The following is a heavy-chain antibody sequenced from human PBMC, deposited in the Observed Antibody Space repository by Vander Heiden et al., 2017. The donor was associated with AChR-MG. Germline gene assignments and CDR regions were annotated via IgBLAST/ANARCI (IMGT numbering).Heavy chain of an antibody. J-gene: IGHJ4*02. CDR1: GYTFPGYD. Sequence: QVQLVQSRPQLQSPGASVKVPCKAPGYTFPGYDMHWVGQAPGQGVEWMGRINPNRGGTNYAQKLQGRVTMTRDTSISTAYMEVSRLRSEDTAVYYCARGPYDFWSGSNDYWGQGTLVTVSS. V-gene: IGHV1-2*06. CDR2: INPNRGGT. D-gene: IGHD3-3*01. CDR3: ARGPYDFWSGSNDY.